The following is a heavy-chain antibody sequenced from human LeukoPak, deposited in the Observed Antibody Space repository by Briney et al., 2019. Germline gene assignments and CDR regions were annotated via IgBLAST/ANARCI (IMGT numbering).Heavy chain of an antibody. Sequence: GGSLRLSCAASGFTFSSYSMNWVRQAPGKGLEGVACISSSSSTIYYADSVKGRFTISRDNAKNSVYLQMNSLSAEDTAVYYCARQSRRYCNSTSCYSVYSVQGTLATVSS. J-gene: IGHJ4*02. CDR1: GFTFSSYS. CDR2: ISSSSSTI. V-gene: IGHV3-48*01. CDR3: ARQSRRYCNSTSCYSVY. D-gene: IGHD2-2*01.